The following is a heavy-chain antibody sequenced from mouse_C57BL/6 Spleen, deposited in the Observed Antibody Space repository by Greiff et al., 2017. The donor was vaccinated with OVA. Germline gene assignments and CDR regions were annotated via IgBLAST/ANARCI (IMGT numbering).Heavy chain of an antibody. CDR2: ISYDGSN. Sequence: DVKLVESGPGLVKPSQSLSLTCSVTGYSITSGYYWNWIRQFPGNKLEWMGYISYDGSNNYNPSLKNRISITRDTSKNQFFLKLNSVTTEDTATYYCASGSYYGSSYEAWFAYGGQGTLVTVSA. CDR3: ASGSYYGSSYEAWFAY. V-gene: IGHV3-6*01. J-gene: IGHJ3*01. D-gene: IGHD1-1*01. CDR1: GYSITSGYY.